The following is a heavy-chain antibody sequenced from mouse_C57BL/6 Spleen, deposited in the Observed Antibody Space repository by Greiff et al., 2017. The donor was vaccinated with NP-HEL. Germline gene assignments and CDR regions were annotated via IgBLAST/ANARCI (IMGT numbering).Heavy chain of an antibody. J-gene: IGHJ2*01. Sequence: VQLQQSGPELVKPGASVKISCKASGYAFSSSWMNWVKQRPGKGLEWIGRIYPGDGDTNYNGKFKGKATLTADKSSSTAYMQLSSLTSEDSAVYCGARGAWRLGGFDYWGQGTTLTVSS. D-gene: IGHD3-1*01. CDR3: ARGAWRLGGFDY. V-gene: IGHV1-82*01. CDR1: GYAFSSSW. CDR2: IYPGDGDT.